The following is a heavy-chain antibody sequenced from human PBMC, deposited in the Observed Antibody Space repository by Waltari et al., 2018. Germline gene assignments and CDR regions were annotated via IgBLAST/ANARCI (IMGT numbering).Heavy chain of an antibody. CDR3: ARILVAVAGPEYYFDY. CDR1: GGSVSSGSYY. Sequence: QVQLQESGPGLVKPSETLSLTCTVSGGSVSSGSYYWSWIRQPPGKGLEWIGYIYYSGSNNYNPSLKSRVTISVDTSKNQFSLKLSSVTAAETAVYYCARILVAVAGPEYYFDYWGQGTLVTVSS. J-gene: IGHJ4*02. D-gene: IGHD6-19*01. V-gene: IGHV4-61*01. CDR2: IYYSGSN.